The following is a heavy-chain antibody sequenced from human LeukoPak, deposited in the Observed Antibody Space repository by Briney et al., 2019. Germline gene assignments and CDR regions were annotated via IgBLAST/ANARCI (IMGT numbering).Heavy chain of an antibody. CDR3: ARLTSIHDAFDI. V-gene: IGHV4-61*01. Sequence: SETLSLTCTVSGGSVSSDTYYWSWIRQPPGKGLEWIGYIHYSGTTNYNPSLKSRVTISVDTSKNQFSLKLSSVTAADTAIYYCARLTSIHDAFDIRGQGTLVTVSS. CDR2: IHYSGTT. D-gene: IGHD4/OR15-4a*01. J-gene: IGHJ3*02. CDR1: GGSVSSDTYY.